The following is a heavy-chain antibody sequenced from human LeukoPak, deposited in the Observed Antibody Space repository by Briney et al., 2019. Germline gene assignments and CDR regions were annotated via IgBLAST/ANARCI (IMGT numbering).Heavy chain of an antibody. D-gene: IGHD5-18*01. J-gene: IGHJ6*03. CDR2: IYTSGST. Sequence: SETLSLTCTVSGGSISSYYWSWIRQPAGKGLEWIGRIYTSGSTNYNPSLKSRVTMSVDTSKNQFSLKLSSVTAADTAVYYCARNTRVDTAMVGYYYYYYMDVWGKGTTVTVSS. V-gene: IGHV4-4*07. CDR1: GGSISSYY. CDR3: ARNTRVDTAMVGYYYYYYMDV.